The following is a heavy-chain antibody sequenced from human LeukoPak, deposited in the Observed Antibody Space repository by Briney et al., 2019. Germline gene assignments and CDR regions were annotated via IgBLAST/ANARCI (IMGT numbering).Heavy chain of an antibody. CDR2: IYYSGST. D-gene: IGHD3-10*01. V-gene: IGHV4-59*01. J-gene: IGHJ6*03. Sequence: SETLSLTCTVSGGSISSYYWSWIRQPPGKGLEWIGYIYYSGSTNYNPSLKSRVTISVDTSKNQFSLKLSSVTAADTAVYYRARAMVLFPTNYYYYYYMDVWGKGTTVTVSS. CDR1: GGSISSYY. CDR3: ARAMVLFPTNYYYYYYMDV.